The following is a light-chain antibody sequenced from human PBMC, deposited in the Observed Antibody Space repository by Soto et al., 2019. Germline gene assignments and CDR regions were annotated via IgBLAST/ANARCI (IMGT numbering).Light chain of an antibody. J-gene: IGKJ4*01. CDR2: DAS. Sequence: EIVLTQSPATLSLSPGERDTLSCRASQSVGSYLAWYQQKPGQAPRPLIYDASNRATGIPARFSGSGSGTDFTLPISSLEAGDFAVYYCQQRSNWPPLTFGGGTKVEIK. CDR3: QQRSNWPPLT. CDR1: QSVGSY. V-gene: IGKV3-11*01.